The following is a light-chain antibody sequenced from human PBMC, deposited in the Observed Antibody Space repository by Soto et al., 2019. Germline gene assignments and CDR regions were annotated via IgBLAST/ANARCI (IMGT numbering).Light chain of an antibody. Sequence: DIQMTQSPSSVSASVGDRVTITCRASQGIGSWLAWYQQKPGKAPKLLIYSASTLQSGVPSRFSGSGSGTDFTLTISTLQPEDFATYDCQEGNSFPPTFGGGTKVEIK. CDR2: SAS. CDR3: QEGNSFPPT. J-gene: IGKJ4*01. V-gene: IGKV1-12*01. CDR1: QGIGSW.